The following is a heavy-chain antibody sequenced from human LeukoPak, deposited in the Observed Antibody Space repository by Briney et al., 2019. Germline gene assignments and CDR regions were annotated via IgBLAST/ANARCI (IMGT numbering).Heavy chain of an antibody. Sequence: GGSLRLSCAASGFTFSSYWMSWVRQAPGKGLEWVANIKQDGSEKSYVDSVKGRFTISRDSAKTSLYLQMSSLRAEDTAVYYCAREMYNWNFNYYYGMDVWGQGTTVTVSS. CDR3: AREMYNWNFNYYYGMDV. CDR1: GFTFSSYW. V-gene: IGHV3-7*01. J-gene: IGHJ6*02. CDR2: IKQDGSEK. D-gene: IGHD1-20*01.